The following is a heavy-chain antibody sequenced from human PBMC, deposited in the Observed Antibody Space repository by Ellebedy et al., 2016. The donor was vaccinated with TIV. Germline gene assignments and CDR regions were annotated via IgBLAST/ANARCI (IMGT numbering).Heavy chain of an antibody. CDR2: IKGDGSVE. D-gene: IGHD3-16*01. Sequence: GGSLRLXXSATGFTFSGYWMSWIRQTPGKGLEWVGNIKGDGSVEDYVDSVKGRFTISRDNAKNLLYLQLNSLTAENTAVYYCARGDRHASFGQWGQGTPVTVSS. CDR1: GFTFSGYW. V-gene: IGHV3-7*03. CDR3: ARGDRHASFGQ. J-gene: IGHJ4*02.